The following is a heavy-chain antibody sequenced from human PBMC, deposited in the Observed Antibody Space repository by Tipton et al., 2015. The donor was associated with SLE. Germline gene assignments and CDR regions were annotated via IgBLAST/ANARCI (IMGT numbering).Heavy chain of an antibody. CDR2: IYYSGYT. V-gene: IGHV4-59*01. CDR1: GGSISSYY. CDR3: ARGASDIRDAFDI. Sequence: TLSLTCTVSGGSISSYYCSWIRQPPGKGLEWIGYIYYSGYTTYNPSLKSRVTISLDTSKKQFSLKLSFVTAADTAVYYCARGASDIRDAFDIWGQGTMVTVSS. D-gene: IGHD2-15*01. J-gene: IGHJ3*02.